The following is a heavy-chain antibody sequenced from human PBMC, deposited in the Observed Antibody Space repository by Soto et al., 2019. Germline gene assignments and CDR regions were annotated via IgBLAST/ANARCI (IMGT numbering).Heavy chain of an antibody. Sequence: GSLRLSCAASGFTFSSYWMHWVRQAPGKGLVWVSRINIDGISTSYADSVKGRFTISRDNAKNTLYLQMNSLRAEDTAVYYCASAVRGCSGGSCYLAPNYYYYGMDVWGQGTTVTVSS. CDR2: INIDGIST. J-gene: IGHJ6*02. D-gene: IGHD2-15*01. CDR3: ASAVRGCSGGSCYLAPNYYYYGMDV. CDR1: GFTFSSYW. V-gene: IGHV3-74*01.